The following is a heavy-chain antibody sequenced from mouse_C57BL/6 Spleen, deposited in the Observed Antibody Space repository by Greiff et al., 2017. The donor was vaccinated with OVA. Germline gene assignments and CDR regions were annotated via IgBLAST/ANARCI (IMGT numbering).Heavy chain of an antibody. CDR3: ARSPLLYFDY. V-gene: IGHV1-82*01. J-gene: IGHJ2*01. CDR1: GYAFSSSW. D-gene: IGHD2-1*01. Sequence: LVESGPELVKPGASVKISCKASGYAFSSSWMNWVKQRPGKGLEWIGRIYPGDGDTNYNGKFKGKATLTADKSSSTAYMQLSSLTSEDSAVYFCARSPLLYFDYWGQGTTLTVSS. CDR2: IYPGDGDT.